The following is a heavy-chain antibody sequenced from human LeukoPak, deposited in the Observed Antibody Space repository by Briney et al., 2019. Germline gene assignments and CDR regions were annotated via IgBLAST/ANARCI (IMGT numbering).Heavy chain of an antibody. CDR1: GYTLTELS. V-gene: IGHV1-24*01. D-gene: IGHD3-16*02. J-gene: IGHJ4*02. Sequence: ASVKVSCKVSGYTLTELSMHWVRQAPGKGLEWMGGFDPEDGETIYAQKFQGRVTMTEDTSTDTAYMELSSLRSEDTAVYYCATDRGGGYDYVWGSYRSSNPYDYWGQGTLVTVS. CDR2: FDPEDGET. CDR3: ATDRGGGYDYVWGSYRSSNPYDY.